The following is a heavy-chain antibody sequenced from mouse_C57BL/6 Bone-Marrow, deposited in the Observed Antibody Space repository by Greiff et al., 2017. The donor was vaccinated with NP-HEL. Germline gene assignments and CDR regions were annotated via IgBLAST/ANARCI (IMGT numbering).Heavy chain of an antibody. CDR3: ERGLGSAWFAY. CDR1: GYTFTSYW. CDR2: IHPNSGST. J-gene: IGHJ3*01. Sequence: QVQLQQPGAELVKPGASVKLSCKASGYTFTSYWMHWVKQRPGQGLEWIGMIHPNSGSTNYNEKFKSKATLTVDKSSSTAYMQLSSLTSEDSAVYYGERGLGSAWFAYWGQGTLVTVSA. D-gene: IGHD4-1*01. V-gene: IGHV1-64*01.